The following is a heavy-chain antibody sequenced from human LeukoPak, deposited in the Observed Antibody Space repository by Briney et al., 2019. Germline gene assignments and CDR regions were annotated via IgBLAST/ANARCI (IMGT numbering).Heavy chain of an antibody. CDR2: ISHDGNSK. J-gene: IGHJ5*02. CDR3: AKDLYDKDWYNYFDP. D-gene: IGHD5-24*01. CDR1: GFTLSTCG. V-gene: IGHV3-30*18. Sequence: GGSLRLSCAASGFTLSTCGMHWVRQAPGKGLEWVAMISHDGNSKQYADFAKGRFTISRDNSKNTLYLEMNSLRTEDTAVYHCAKDLYDKDWYNYFDPWGQGALVTVSS.